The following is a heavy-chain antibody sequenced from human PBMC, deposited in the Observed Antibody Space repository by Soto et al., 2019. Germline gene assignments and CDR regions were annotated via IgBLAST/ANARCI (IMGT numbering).Heavy chain of an antibody. CDR2: IYHSGST. CDR1: GGSISSGGYS. D-gene: IGHD3-22*01. J-gene: IGHJ4*02. CDR3: ARGGVDYYDSSGYYFSPYYFDY. Sequence: SETLSLTCAVSGGSISSGGYSWSWIRQPPGKGLEWIGYIYHSGSTYYNPSLKSRVTISVDRSRNQFSLKLSSVTAADTAVYYCARGGVDYYDSSGYYFSPYYFDYWGQGTLVTVSS. V-gene: IGHV4-30-2*01.